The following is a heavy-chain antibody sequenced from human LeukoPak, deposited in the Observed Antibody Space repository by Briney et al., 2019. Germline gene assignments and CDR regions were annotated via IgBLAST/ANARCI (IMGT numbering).Heavy chain of an antibody. V-gene: IGHV3-30*18. Sequence: GGSLRLSCAASGFTFSSYGMHWVRQAPGKGLEWVAVISYDGSNKYYADSVKGRFTISRDNSKNTLYLQMNSLRAEDTAVYYCAKEDEGSGSYIYWGQGTLVTVSS. J-gene: IGHJ4*02. D-gene: IGHD3-10*01. CDR2: ISYDGSNK. CDR3: AKEDEGSGSYIY. CDR1: GFTFSSYG.